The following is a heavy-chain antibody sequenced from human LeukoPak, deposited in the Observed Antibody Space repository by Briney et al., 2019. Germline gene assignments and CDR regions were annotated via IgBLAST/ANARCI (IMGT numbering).Heavy chain of an antibody. CDR2: INHSGST. J-gene: IGHJ4*02. Sequence: SETLSLTCTASGGSISSSSYYWSWIRQPPGKGLEWIGEINHSGSTNYNPSLKSRVTISVDTSKNQFSLKVSSVTAADTAVYYCARVPFDYWGQGTLVTVSS. CDR3: ARVPFDY. CDR1: GGSISSSSYY. V-gene: IGHV4-39*07.